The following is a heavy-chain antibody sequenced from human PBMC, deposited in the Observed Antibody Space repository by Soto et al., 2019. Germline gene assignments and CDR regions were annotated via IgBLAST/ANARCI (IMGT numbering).Heavy chain of an antibody. CDR1: GFTFSSYG. J-gene: IGHJ4*02. CDR2: ISYDGSNK. Sequence: LRLSCAASGFTFSSYGMHWVRQAPGKGLEWVAVISYDGSNKYYADSVKGRFTISRDNSKNTLYLQMNSLGAEDTAVYYCAKDLVVWGQGTLVTVSS. V-gene: IGHV3-30*18. CDR3: AKDLVV. D-gene: IGHD2-8*02.